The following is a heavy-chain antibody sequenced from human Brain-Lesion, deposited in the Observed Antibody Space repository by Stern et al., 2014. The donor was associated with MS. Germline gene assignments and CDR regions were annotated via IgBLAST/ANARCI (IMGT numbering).Heavy chain of an antibody. Sequence: DQLVESGPGLVKPSQTLSLSCTVSGGSISSGGYYWSWIRQPAGKGLEWIGRIFNSGSPSYTPPLKSRVTISIATSKNQFPLRLNPMTAADTAVYYCARGRVVPGFQYYATDVWGQGTTVIVSS. J-gene: IGHJ6*02. CDR3: ARGRVVPGFQYYATDV. CDR2: IFNSGSP. V-gene: IGHV4-61*02. D-gene: IGHD2-2*01. CDR1: GGSISSGGYY.